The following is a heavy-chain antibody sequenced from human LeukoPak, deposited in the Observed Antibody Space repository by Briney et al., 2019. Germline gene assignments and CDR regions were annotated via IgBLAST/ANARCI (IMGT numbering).Heavy chain of an antibody. D-gene: IGHD1/OR15-1a*01. CDR2: VGAYDGDT. CDR1: GYTFTNYG. V-gene: IGHV1-18*01. Sequence: ASVKVSCKASGYTFTNYGISWVRQAPGQGLEWIGWVGAYDGDTNYAEKVRGRVTMTTDTSTSTAYLELRSLRSDDTAVYYCARDYDRWNNDCFDPWGQGTLVIVSS. CDR3: ARDYDRWNNDCFDP. J-gene: IGHJ5*02.